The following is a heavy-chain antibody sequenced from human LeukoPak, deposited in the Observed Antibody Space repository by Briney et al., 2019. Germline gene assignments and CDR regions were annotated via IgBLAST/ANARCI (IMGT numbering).Heavy chain of an antibody. Sequence: GGSLRLSCAASGFTFSSYWMHWVRQARGKGLVWVSRINTDGSSTSYADSVKGRFTISRDNAKNTLYLQMNSLRAEDTAVYYCARDFHSDWGSGWFDPWGQGTLVTVSS. V-gene: IGHV3-74*01. J-gene: IGHJ5*02. CDR3: ARDFHSDWGSGWFDP. CDR1: GFTFSSYW. D-gene: IGHD7-27*01. CDR2: INTDGSST.